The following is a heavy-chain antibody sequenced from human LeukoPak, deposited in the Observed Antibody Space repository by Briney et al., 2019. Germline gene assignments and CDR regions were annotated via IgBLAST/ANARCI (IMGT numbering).Heavy chain of an antibody. D-gene: IGHD3-22*01. V-gene: IGHV3-23*01. CDR3: AKDFGGVTYYDSSGYYDY. J-gene: IGHJ4*02. Sequence: GGSLRLSCAASGFTFSSYWMSWVRQAPGKGLEWVSAISGSGGSTYYADSVKGRFTISRDNSKNTLYLQMNSLRAEDTAVYYCAKDFGGVTYYDSSGYYDYWGQGTLVTVSS. CDR1: GFTFSSYW. CDR2: ISGSGGST.